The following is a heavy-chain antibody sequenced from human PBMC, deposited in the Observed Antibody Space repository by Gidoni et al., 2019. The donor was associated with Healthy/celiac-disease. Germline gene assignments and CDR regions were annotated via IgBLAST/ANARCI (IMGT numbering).Heavy chain of an antibody. V-gene: IGHV4-59*08. CDR2: IYYSGST. Sequence: QVQLQESGPGLVKPSETLSLTCTVSGGPISSYYWSWIRQPPGKGLEWVGYIYYSGSTNYNPSLKSRVTISVDTSKNQFSLKLSSVTAADTAVYYCARHGLELRDPIGRPHYYYYYYMDVWGKGTTVTVSS. CDR3: ARHGLELRDPIGRPHYYYYYYMDV. D-gene: IGHD1-7*01. J-gene: IGHJ6*03. CDR1: GGPISSYY.